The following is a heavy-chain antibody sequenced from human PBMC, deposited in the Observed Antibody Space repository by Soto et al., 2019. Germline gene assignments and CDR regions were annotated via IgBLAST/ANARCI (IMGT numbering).Heavy chain of an antibody. CDR3: ARDTQQDSNGYYLEWFDP. Sequence: ASVKVSCKASGYTFTDKYMYWVRQAPGQRLEWMGSINPPNDNTNYAQKLRGRLTMTTDASTSTAHMELSSLKSDDTAVYYCARDTQQDSNGYYLEWFDPWGQGTLVTVSS. CDR2: INPPNDNT. J-gene: IGHJ5*02. CDR1: GYTFTDKY. D-gene: IGHD3-22*01. V-gene: IGHV1-18*01.